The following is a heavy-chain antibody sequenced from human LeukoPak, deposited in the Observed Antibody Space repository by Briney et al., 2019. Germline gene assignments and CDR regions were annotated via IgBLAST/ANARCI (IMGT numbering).Heavy chain of an antibody. V-gene: IGHV3-21*01. CDR2: ISSSSSYI. CDR3: ARDYYDSSWDY. D-gene: IGHD3-22*01. CDR1: GFTFSSYS. Sequence: GGSLRLSCAASGFTFSSYSMNWVRQAPGKGLEWVSSISSSSSYIYYEDSVKGRFTISRDNAKNSLYLQMNSLRAEDTAVYYCARDYYDSSWDYWGQGTLGTVSS. J-gene: IGHJ4*02.